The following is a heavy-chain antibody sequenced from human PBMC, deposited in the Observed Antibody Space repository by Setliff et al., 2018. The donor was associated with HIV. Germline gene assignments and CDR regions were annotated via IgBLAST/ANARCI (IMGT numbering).Heavy chain of an antibody. Sequence: SETLSLTCTVSGDSISSRSYLWGWIRQPPGKGLAWIASMSYSGTSYYNPSLKSRVSISVDTSKNRFSLRLTSVTAADTAVYYCARQYQLYGDTYRYFDFWGQGTLVTVSS. CDR2: MSYSGTS. V-gene: IGHV4-39*01. CDR1: GDSISSRSYL. J-gene: IGHJ4*02. D-gene: IGHD4-17*01. CDR3: ARQYQLYGDTYRYFDF.